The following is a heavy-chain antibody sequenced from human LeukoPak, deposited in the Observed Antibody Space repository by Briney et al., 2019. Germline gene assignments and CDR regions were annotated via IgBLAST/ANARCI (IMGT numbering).Heavy chain of an antibody. Sequence: GASVKVSCKASGYTFTSYGISWVRQAPGQGLEWMGWISAYNGNTNYAQKLQGRVTMTTTSTAYMELRSLRSDDTAVYYCATGHRDAFDIWGQGTMVTVSS. CDR2: ISAYNGNT. CDR3: ATGHRDAFDI. V-gene: IGHV1-18*01. J-gene: IGHJ3*02. CDR1: GYTFTSYG.